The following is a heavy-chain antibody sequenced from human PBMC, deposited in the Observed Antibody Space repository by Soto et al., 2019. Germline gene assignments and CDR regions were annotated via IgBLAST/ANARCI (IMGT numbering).Heavy chain of an antibody. Sequence: GGSLRLSCAASGFTFSSYSMNWVRQAPGKGLEWVSYISSSSSTIYYADSVKGRFTISRDNAKNSLYLQMNSLRAEDTAVYYCARDLGLSTGGIMGYWGQGTLVTVSS. CDR3: ARDLGLSTGGIMGY. V-gene: IGHV3-48*01. CDR1: GFTFSSYS. D-gene: IGHD4-4*01. CDR2: ISSSSSTI. J-gene: IGHJ4*02.